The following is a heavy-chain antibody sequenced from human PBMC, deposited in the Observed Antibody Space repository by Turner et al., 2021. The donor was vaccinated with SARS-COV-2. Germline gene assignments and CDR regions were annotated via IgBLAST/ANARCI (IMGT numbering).Heavy chain of an antibody. V-gene: IGHV3-30*18. J-gene: IGHJ6*02. Sequence: QVQLVKSGGGVVEPGRFVGLSCAESEFTLSSYGMQWVRQAPCKGLEWVAVISYDGSQKYYAGHGKDRFTITRNNSKNTLYLQMNSLRAEDSAMYYCAKDKHPDGMDVWGRGTTVTVSS. CDR1: EFTLSSYG. CDR2: ISYDGSQK. CDR3: AKDKHPDGMDV.